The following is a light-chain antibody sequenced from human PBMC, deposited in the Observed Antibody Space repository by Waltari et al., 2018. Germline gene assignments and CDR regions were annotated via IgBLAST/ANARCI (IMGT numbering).Light chain of an antibody. CDR2: EAS. Sequence: DIQMTQSPSTLSASLGDRVTITCRASQSISNWLAWYQVKPGKAPKLLMHEASTLEGGVPSRFSGSGSGTKFTLTISGLQPDDFASYYCQQYNNFPWTFGQGTKVEIK. CDR1: QSISNW. J-gene: IGKJ1*01. V-gene: IGKV1-5*03. CDR3: QQYNNFPWT.